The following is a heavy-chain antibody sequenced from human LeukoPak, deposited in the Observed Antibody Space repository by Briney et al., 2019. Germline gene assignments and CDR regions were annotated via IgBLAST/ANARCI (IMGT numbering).Heavy chain of an antibody. J-gene: IGHJ4*02. CDR2: MYLSGTT. CDR3: AGLVGRYSSGLYYYYFDY. V-gene: IGHV4-4*02. Sequence: PSETLSLTCTVSGYSINSLDLWSWVRQPPGKGLGWIGEMYLSGTTHSNPSVKSRVTISIDKCKNQFFLNLSSVTAADPAVYYCAGLVGRYSSGLYYYYFDYWAQGTLVTVSS. CDR1: GYSINSLDL. D-gene: IGHD3-22*01.